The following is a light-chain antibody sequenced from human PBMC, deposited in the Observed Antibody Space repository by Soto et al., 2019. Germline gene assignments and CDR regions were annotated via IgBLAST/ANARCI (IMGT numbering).Light chain of an antibody. CDR3: CSYTSSTIYV. CDR2: DVT. Sequence: QSALTQPASVSGSPGHSIAISCTGTSSDVGGYNYVSWYQQHPGKAPKLMIYDVTSRPSGVSDRFSGSKSGTPASLTISGLQAEDEADYYCCSYTSSTIYVFGTGTKVTVL. CDR1: SSDVGGYNY. V-gene: IGLV2-14*03. J-gene: IGLJ1*01.